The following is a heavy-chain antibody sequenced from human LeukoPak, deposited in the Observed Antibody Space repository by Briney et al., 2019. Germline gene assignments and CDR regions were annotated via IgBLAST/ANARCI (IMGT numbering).Heavy chain of an antibody. CDR1: GFTFSSYA. V-gene: IGHV3-23*01. D-gene: IGHD4-11*01. Sequence: GASLRLSCAASGFTFSSYAMSWVRQAPGKGLEWVSAISGSGGSTYYADSVKGRFTISRDNSKNTLYLQMNSLRAEDTAVYYCAKDFTCDYSNLDYWGQGTLVTVSS. CDR2: ISGSGGST. CDR3: AKDFTCDYSNLDY. J-gene: IGHJ4*02.